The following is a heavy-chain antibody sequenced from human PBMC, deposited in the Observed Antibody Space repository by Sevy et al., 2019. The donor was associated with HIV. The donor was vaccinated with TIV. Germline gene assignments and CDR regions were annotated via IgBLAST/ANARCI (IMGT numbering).Heavy chain of an antibody. J-gene: IGHJ4*02. CDR1: GFTFSDYY. CDR2: ISSSGSTI. V-gene: IGHV3-11*01. D-gene: IGHD6-13*01. Sequence: GGSLRLSCAASGFTFSDYYMSWIRQAPGKGLEWVSYISSSGSTIYYADSVKGRFTISRDNAKNSLYLQMNSLGAEDTAVYYCARESQAEQQLVRGLFDYWGQGTLVTVSS. CDR3: ARESQAEQQLVRGLFDY.